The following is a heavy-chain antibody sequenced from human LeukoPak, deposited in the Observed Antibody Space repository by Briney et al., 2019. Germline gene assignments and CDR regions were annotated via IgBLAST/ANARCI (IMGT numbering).Heavy chain of an antibody. J-gene: IGHJ4*02. CDR1: GFTFDDYG. V-gene: IGHV3-7*01. CDR3: ARELWPGDY. Sequence: PGGSLRLSCAASGFTFDDYGMGWVRQAPGRGLEWVANIKQDGSEKNYVDSVKGRFTISRDNAKNSLYLQMNSLRVEDTAVYYCARELWPGDYWGQGTLVTVSS. D-gene: IGHD3-16*01. CDR2: IKQDGSEK.